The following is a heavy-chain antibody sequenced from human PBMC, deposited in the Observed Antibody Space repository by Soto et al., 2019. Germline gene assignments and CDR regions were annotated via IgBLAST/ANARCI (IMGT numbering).Heavy chain of an antibody. CDR1: VFTFENHV. J-gene: IGHJ4*02. CDR2: ISGSGGST. CDR3: AKGGDIVATIEYYFDY. D-gene: IGHD5-12*01. V-gene: IGHV3-23*01. Sequence: PGGSLRLSCEASVFTFENHVLTWVRQAPGKGLEWVSAISGSGGSTYYADSVKGRFTISRDNSKNTLYLQMNSLRAEDTAVYYCAKGGDIVATIEYYFDYWGQGTLVTVSS.